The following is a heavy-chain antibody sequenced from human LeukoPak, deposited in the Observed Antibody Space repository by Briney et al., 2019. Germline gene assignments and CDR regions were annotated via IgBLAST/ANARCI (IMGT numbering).Heavy chain of an antibody. CDR2: INHSGST. J-gene: IGHJ4*02. CDR3: ARVRRTAVAGLYYFDY. V-gene: IGHV4-34*01. D-gene: IGHD6-19*01. CDR1: GGSINNYY. Sequence: SETLSLTYTVSGGSINNYYWSWIRQPPGKGLEWIGEINHSGSTNYNPSLKSRVTISVDTSKNQFSLKLSSVTAADTAVYYCARVRRTAVAGLYYFDYWGQGTLVTVSS.